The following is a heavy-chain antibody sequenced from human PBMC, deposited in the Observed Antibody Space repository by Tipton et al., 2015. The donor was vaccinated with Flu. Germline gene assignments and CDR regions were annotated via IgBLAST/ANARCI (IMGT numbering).Heavy chain of an antibody. CDR1: GGSITGYF. J-gene: IGHJ6*02. D-gene: IGHD6-19*01. CDR3: ARASTGVAVAGVYHYYGMDV. CDR2: IYHSGST. V-gene: IGHV4-59*04. Sequence: TLSLTCSVSGGSITGYFWSWIRQPPGKGPEWIGSIYHSGSTYYNPSLKSRVTMSVDTSKNQFSLKLSSVTAADTAMYYCARASTGVAVAGVYHYYGMDVWGQGATVTVSS.